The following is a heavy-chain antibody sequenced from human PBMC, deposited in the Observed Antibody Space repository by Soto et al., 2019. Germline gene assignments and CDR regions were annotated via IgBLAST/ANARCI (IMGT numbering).Heavy chain of an antibody. J-gene: IGHJ6*02. Sequence: GGSLRLSCAASGFTFSSYAMSWVRQAPGKGLEWVSAISGSGGSTYYADSVKGRVTISRDNSKNTLYLQMNSLRAEDTAVYYCAKDKFWSGYLMWASIYGMDVWGQGTTVTVSS. CDR1: GFTFSSYA. D-gene: IGHD3-3*01. CDR3: AKDKFWSGYLMWASIYGMDV. CDR2: ISGSGGST. V-gene: IGHV3-23*01.